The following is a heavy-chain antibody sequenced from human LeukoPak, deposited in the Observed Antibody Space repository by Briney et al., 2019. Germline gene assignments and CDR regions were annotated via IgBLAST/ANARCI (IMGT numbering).Heavy chain of an antibody. V-gene: IGHV4-38-2*01. J-gene: IGHJ4*02. CDR2: IYHSGST. CDR3: AREARYSYGPFFDY. D-gene: IGHD5-18*01. CDR1: GYSISSGYY. Sequence: SETLTLPCAVSGYSISSGYYWGWIRQPPGKGLEWIGSIYHSGSTYYNPSLKSRVTISVDTSKTQFSLKLSSVTAAATAVYYCAREARYSYGPFFDYWGQGTLVTVSS.